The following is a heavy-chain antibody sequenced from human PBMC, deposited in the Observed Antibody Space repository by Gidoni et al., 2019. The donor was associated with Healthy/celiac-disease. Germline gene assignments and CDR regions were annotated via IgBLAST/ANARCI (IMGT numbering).Heavy chain of an antibody. J-gene: IGHJ3*02. Sequence: QLQLQESGPGLVKPSETLSLTCTVSGGSISSSSYYWGWIRQPPGKGLEWIGSIYYSGSTYYNPSLKSRVTISVDTSKNQFSLKLSSVTAADTAVYYCATSLRWSNRREDAFDIWGQGTMVTVSS. CDR1: GGSISSSSYY. D-gene: IGHD4-17*01. V-gene: IGHV4-39*01. CDR3: ATSLRWSNRREDAFDI. CDR2: IYYSGST.